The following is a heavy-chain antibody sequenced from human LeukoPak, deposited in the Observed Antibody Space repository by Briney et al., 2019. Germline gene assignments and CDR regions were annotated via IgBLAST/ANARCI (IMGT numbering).Heavy chain of an antibody. V-gene: IGHV4-39*07. CDR3: ARDPDGYRQQLVTRPGYFDY. D-gene: IGHD6-13*01. CDR1: GGSISSSSYY. CDR2: IYYSGST. Sequence: PSETLSLTCTVSGGSISSSSYYWGWIRQPPGKGLEWIGSIYYSGSTYYNPSLKSRVTISVDTSKNQFSLKLSSVTAADTAVYYCARDPDGYRQQLVTRPGYFDYWGQGTLVTVSS. J-gene: IGHJ4*02.